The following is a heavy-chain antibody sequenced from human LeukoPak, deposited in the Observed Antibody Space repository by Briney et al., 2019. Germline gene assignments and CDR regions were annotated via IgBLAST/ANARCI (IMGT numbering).Heavy chain of an antibody. Sequence: GGSLRLSCAASGFTFSSYEMNWVRQAPGKGLEWVSSISSSGSTIYYADSVKGRFTISRDNAKNSLYLQMNSLRAEDTAVYYCARDSPGGMDVWGQGTTVTVSS. CDR2: ISSSGSTI. CDR1: GFTFSSYE. V-gene: IGHV3-48*03. CDR3: ARDSPGGMDV. J-gene: IGHJ6*02.